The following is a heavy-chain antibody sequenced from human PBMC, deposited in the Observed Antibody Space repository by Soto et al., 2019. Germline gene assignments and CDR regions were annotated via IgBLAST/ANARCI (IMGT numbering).Heavy chain of an antibody. CDR3: ARVSTRCYWFDP. D-gene: IGHD2-2*01. J-gene: IGHJ5*02. CDR2: INPNSGDT. Sequence: ASVKVSCKASGYTFTGYHMHWVRQAPGQGLEWMGWINPNSGDTNYAQKLQGRVTMTRDTSTSTAYMELSRLRSDDTAVYYCARVSTRCYWFDPWGQGTLVTVSS. V-gene: IGHV1-2*02. CDR1: GYTFTGYH.